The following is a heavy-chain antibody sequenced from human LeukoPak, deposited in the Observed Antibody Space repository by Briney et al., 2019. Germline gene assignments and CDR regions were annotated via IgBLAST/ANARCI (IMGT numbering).Heavy chain of an antibody. Sequence: PGGSLRLSCAASGFTFSSYGMHWVRQAPGKGLEWVAFIRYGGSNKYYADSVKGRFTISRDNSKNTLYLQMNSLRLEDTAVYYCARGPVSPGWFDPWGQGTLVTVSS. J-gene: IGHJ5*02. V-gene: IGHV3-30*02. CDR1: GFTFSSYG. CDR2: IRYGGSNK. CDR3: ARGPVSPGWFDP.